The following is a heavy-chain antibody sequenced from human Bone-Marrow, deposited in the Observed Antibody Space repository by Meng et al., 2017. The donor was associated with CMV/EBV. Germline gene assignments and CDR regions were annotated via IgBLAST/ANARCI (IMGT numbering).Heavy chain of an antibody. V-gene: IGHV3-21*01. D-gene: IGHD1-7*01. CDR2: ISSSSSYI. CDR1: GFTFSSYS. CDR3: AKIGLQELGHFDY. Sequence: GESLKISCSASGFTFSSYSMNWVRQAPGKGLEWVSSISSSSSYIYYADSVKGRFTISRDNSKNTLYLQMNSLRAEDTAVYYCAKIGLQELGHFDYWGQGTLVTVSS. J-gene: IGHJ4*02.